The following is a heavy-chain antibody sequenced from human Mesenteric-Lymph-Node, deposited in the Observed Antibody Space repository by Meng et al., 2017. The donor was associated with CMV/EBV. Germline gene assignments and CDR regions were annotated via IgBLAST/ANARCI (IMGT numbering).Heavy chain of an antibody. D-gene: IGHD3-9*01. CDR1: GGSFIGYY. CDR3: ARGSSYDILTGYFDY. V-gene: IGHV4-34*01. CDR2: INHSGST. J-gene: IGHJ4*02. Sequence: QVQLHQGGEGLLSPSGTLSVTCAVYGGSFIGYYWNWIRQSPEKGLEWIGEINHSGSTTYNPSFTSRIIISVDTSTNQISLNMSSVTAADTAVYYCARGSSYDILTGYFDYWGQGALVTVSS.